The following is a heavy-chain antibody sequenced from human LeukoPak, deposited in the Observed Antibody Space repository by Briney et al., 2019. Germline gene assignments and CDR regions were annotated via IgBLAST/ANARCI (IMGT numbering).Heavy chain of an antibody. J-gene: IGHJ4*02. CDR2: ISGSGGST. D-gene: IGHD6-6*01. CDR3: AKDTQSIAARFDIDY. CDR1: GFTFSSYA. Sequence: AGSLRLSCAASGFTFSSYAMSWVRQAPGKGLEWVSAISGSGGSTYYADSVKGRFTISRDNSKNTLYLQMNSLRAEDTAVYYCAKDTQSIAARFDIDYWGQGTLVTVSS. V-gene: IGHV3-23*01.